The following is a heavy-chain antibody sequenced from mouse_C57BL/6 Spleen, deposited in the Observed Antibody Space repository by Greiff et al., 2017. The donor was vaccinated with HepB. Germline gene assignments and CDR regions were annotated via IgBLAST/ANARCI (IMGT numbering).Heavy chain of an antibody. CDR2: INPNNGGT. D-gene: IGHD1-1*01. J-gene: IGHJ2*01. CDR1: GYTFTDYY. V-gene: IGHV1-26*01. CDR3: ARESVSSPFDY. Sequence: EVQLQQSGPELVKPGASVKISCKASGYTFTDYYMNWVKQSHGKSLEWIGDINPNNGGTSYNQKFKGKATLTVDKSSSTAYMELRSLTSEDSAVYYCARESVSSPFDYWGQGTTLTVSS.